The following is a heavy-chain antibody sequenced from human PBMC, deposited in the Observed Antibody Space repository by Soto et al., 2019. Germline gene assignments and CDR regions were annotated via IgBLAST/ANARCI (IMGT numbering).Heavy chain of an antibody. J-gene: IGHJ6*02. V-gene: IGHV3-7*03. CDR3: ARARSSRGMDV. CDR1: GFTFSSYW. Sequence: TGGSLRLSCADSGFTFSSYWMSWVRQAPGKGLEWVANIKQDGSEKYYVDSVKGRFTISRDNAKNSLYLQMNSLRAEDTAVYYCARARSSRGMDVWGQGTTVTVSS. D-gene: IGHD6-6*01. CDR2: IKQDGSEK.